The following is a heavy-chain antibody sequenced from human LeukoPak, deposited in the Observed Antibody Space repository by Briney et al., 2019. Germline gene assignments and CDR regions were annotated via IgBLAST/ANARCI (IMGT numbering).Heavy chain of an antibody. CDR1: GFTLSSYS. J-gene: IGHJ4*02. Sequence: GGSLRLSCAASGFTLSSYSMNWVRQAPGKGLEWVSSISSSSSYIYYADSVKGRFTISRDNAKNSLYVQMDSLRAEDTAVYYCARDIRRNNSSHIDYWGQGARVTVSS. CDR2: ISSSSSYI. CDR3: ARDIRRNNSSHIDY. V-gene: IGHV3-21*04. D-gene: IGHD6-13*01.